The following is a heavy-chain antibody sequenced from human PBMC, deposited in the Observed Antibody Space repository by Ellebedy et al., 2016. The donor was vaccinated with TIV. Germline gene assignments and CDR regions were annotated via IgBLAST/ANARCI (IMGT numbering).Heavy chain of an antibody. CDR2: ISYSGIT. J-gene: IGHJ4*02. D-gene: IGHD2-8*01. V-gene: IGHV4-59*11. CDR1: GASISTHY. Sequence: MPSETLSLTCAVSGASISTHYWSWIRQPPGKGLEWIGYISYSGITIYNASLKSRVTISLDTSKNQFSLKLTSVTAADTAVYYCARVNGYFDYWGQGLLVTVS. CDR3: ARVNGYFDY.